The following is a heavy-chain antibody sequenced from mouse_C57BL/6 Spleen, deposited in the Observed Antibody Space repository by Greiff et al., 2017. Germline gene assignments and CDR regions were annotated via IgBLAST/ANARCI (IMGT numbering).Heavy chain of an antibody. Sequence: QVQLQQSGTELVKPGASVKLSCKASGYTFTSYWMHWVKQRPGQGLEWIGNINPSNGGTNYNEKFKSKATLTVDKSSSTAYMQLSSLTSEDSAVYYCARITTVVANAMDYWGQGTSVTVSS. CDR1: GYTFTSYW. V-gene: IGHV1-53*01. CDR3: ARITTVVANAMDY. J-gene: IGHJ4*01. D-gene: IGHD1-1*01. CDR2: INPSNGGT.